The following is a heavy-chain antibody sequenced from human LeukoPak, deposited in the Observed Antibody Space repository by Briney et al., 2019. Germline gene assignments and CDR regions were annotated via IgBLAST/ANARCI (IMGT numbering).Heavy chain of an antibody. Sequence: SETLSLTCAVYGGSFSGYYWSWIRQPPGKGLEWIGEINHSGSTNYNPSLKSRVTISVDTSKNQFSLKLSSVTAADTAVYYCASLEYSSGWTDYWGQGTLVTVSS. V-gene: IGHV4-34*01. CDR2: INHSGST. CDR3: ASLEYSSGWTDY. CDR1: GGSFSGYY. J-gene: IGHJ4*02. D-gene: IGHD6-19*01.